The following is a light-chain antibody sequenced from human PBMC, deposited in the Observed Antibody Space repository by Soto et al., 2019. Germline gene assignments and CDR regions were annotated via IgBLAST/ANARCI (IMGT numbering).Light chain of an antibody. CDR1: QSIGSY. J-gene: IGKJ2*02. Sequence: DIQMTQSPSSLSASVGDGVTITCRASQSIGSYLAWYQQKPGRAPKLLVYGASTLQTGVPSRFSGSGSGTDFTLTIRRLQPEDFATYYCQQLNSYPCTFGQGTKLEIK. CDR3: QQLNSYPCT. V-gene: IGKV1-9*01. CDR2: GAS.